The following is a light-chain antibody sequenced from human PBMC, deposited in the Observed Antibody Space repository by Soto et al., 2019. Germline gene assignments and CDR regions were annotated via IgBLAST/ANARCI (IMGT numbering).Light chain of an antibody. Sequence: ETVLTQSPGTLSLSPGERATLSCRASQSVSSSLAWYQQKPGQAPRLLIYGASSRATGIPDRFSGSGSGPDFTLTISRLEPEDFAVYFCQHYGSSRTFGQGTKVDIK. CDR1: QSVSSS. V-gene: IGKV3-20*01. CDR3: QHYGSSRT. CDR2: GAS. J-gene: IGKJ1*01.